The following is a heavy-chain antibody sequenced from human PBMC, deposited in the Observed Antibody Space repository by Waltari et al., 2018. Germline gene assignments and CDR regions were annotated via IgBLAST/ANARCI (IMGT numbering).Heavy chain of an antibody. V-gene: IGHV3-74*01. CDR1: GITFSSYW. CDR3: VRGSLNPGFDY. J-gene: IGHJ4*02. Sequence: EVQLVESGGGLVQPGGSLRLSCAVSGITFSSYWMHWYRQTPGEGLVWLSRTNTDGSFTNYADSVEGRFTMSRDNAKDTVYLQMNSLRAEDTAIYYCVRGSLNPGFDYWGQGTLVTVSS. CDR2: TNTDGSFT.